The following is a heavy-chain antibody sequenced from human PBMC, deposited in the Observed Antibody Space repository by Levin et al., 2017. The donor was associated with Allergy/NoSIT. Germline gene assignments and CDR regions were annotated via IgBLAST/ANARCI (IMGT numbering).Heavy chain of an antibody. J-gene: IGHJ6*02. CDR3: ARDPQSSMDV. V-gene: IGHV3-33*01. CDR1: GFTFSSHG. Sequence: GESLKISCEVSGFTFSSHGFHWVRQAPGKGLEWVAVIWYDGSKKYYADSVKGRFTISRENSKNTLYLQMNSLRAEDTAVYYCARDPQSSMDVWGQGTTVTVSS. D-gene: IGHD6-6*01. CDR2: IWYDGSKK.